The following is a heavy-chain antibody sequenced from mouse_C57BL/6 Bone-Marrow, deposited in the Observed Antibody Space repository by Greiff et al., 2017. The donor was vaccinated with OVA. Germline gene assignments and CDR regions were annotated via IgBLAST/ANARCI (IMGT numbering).Heavy chain of an antibody. D-gene: IGHD1-1*01. Sequence: EVKLQESGPGLVKPSQSLSLTCSVTGYSITSGYYWNWIRQFPGNKLEWMGYISYDGSNNYNPSLKNRISITRDTSKNQFFLKLNSVTTEDTAKYEGARDSDCGSPNWYFDVWGTGTTVTVSS. CDR3: ARDSDCGSPNWYFDV. CDR1: GYSITSGYY. CDR2: ISYDGSN. V-gene: IGHV3-6*01. J-gene: IGHJ1*03.